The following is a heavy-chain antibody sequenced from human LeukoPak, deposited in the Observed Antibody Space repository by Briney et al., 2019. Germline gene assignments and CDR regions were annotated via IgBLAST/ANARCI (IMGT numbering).Heavy chain of an antibody. D-gene: IGHD4-17*01. CDR2: ISAYNGNT. Sequence: ASVKVSCKASGYTFTSYGISWVRQAPGQGLEWMGWISAYNGNTNYAQKFQGRVTMTRDTSISTAYMELSRLRSDDTAVYYCARADYGDYYDYWGQETLVTVSS. CDR3: ARADYGDYYDY. CDR1: GYTFTSYG. J-gene: IGHJ4*02. V-gene: IGHV1-18*01.